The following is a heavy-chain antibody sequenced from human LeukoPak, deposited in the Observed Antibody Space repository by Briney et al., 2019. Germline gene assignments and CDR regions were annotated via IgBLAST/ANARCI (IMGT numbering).Heavy chain of an antibody. J-gene: IGHJ1*01. Sequence: GGSLRLSCAASGFTFSSYAMSWVRQAPGKGLEWVSAISVSGGSSYYADSVKGRFTISRDNSKNTLYLQMNSLRAEDTAVYYCAKEEGYYYDSGGYYVEYFQHWGQGTLVTVSS. V-gene: IGHV3-23*01. CDR1: GFTFSSYA. CDR2: ISVSGGSS. D-gene: IGHD3-22*01. CDR3: AKEEGYYYDSGGYYVEYFQH.